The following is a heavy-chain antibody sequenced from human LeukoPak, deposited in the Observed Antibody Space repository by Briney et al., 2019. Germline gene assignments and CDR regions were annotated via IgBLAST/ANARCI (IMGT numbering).Heavy chain of an antibody. J-gene: IGHJ4*02. CDR2: HSYNQTNH. D-gene: IGHD4-17*01. V-gene: IGHV3-30*18. Sequence: GRSLRLSCAASGFTFSSYGMHWVRQATGKGLEWVAVHSYNQTNHYSADSMKRRFTLSRDHSNNTLYLQMNSPKAEDTAVYSCAQAGPTADPRFDYWGQGTLVTVSS. CDR1: GFTFSSYG. CDR3: AQAGPTADPRFDY.